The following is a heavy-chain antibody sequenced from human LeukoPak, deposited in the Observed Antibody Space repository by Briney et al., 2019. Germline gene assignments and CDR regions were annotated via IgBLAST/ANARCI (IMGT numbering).Heavy chain of an antibody. V-gene: IGHV1-69*13. Sequence: GASVKVSCKASGGTFSSYAISWVRQAPGQGLEWMGGIIPIFGTANYAQKFQGRVTITADESTSTAYMELSSLRSEDTAVYYCARDREQQLGRWYFDLWGRGTLVTVSS. D-gene: IGHD6-13*01. CDR1: GGTFSSYA. CDR2: IIPIFGTA. J-gene: IGHJ2*01. CDR3: ARDREQQLGRWYFDL.